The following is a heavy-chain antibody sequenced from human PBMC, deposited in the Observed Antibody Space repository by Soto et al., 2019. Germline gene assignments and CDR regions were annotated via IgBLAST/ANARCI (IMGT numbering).Heavy chain of an antibody. V-gene: IGHV3-30*19. CDR2: ISYQGTNQ. CDR3: AKDLIVPCPLPGMDA. Sequence: VGSLKLSSVASGFIVKNYGMRWVRHAPGRGLEWVSAISYQGTNQYYADSMKGRFEVSRDDSENTLSLQMSSLRVEDTAVYYCAKDLIVPCPLPGMDAWGQGTTVTVSS. D-gene: IGHD1-26*01. CDR1: GFIVKNYG. J-gene: IGHJ6*02.